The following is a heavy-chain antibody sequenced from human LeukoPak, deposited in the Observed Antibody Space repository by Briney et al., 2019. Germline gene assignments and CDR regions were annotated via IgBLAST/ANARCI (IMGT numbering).Heavy chain of an antibody. CDR1: GGTFSSYA. CDR2: IIPIFGTA. D-gene: IGHD3-3*01. Sequence: GASVKVSCKASGGTFSSYAISWVRQAPGQGLEWMGRIIPIFGTANYAQKFQGRVTITADKSTSTAYMELSSLRSEDTAVYYCASGRFLEWFLFDYWGQGTLVTVSS. CDR3: ASGRFLEWFLFDY. V-gene: IGHV1-69*06. J-gene: IGHJ4*02.